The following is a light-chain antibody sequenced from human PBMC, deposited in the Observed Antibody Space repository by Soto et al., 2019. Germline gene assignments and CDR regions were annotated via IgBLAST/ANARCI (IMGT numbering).Light chain of an antibody. J-gene: IGLJ1*01. V-gene: IGLV2-14*01. CDR2: EDI. CDR1: RSDVGGYNY. CDR3: NSYTSSRTFV. Sequence: QSVLTQTASVSGSPGQSITVSCTGTRSDVGGYNYVSWYQQHPGKAPKLLIYEDIKRPSGVSNRLSGSKSGNTASLTISGLQAEDEADYFCNSYTSSRTFVFGTGTKVTVL.